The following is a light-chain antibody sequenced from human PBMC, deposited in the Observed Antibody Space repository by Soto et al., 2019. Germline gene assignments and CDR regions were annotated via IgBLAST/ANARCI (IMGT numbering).Light chain of an antibody. CDR3: QQYYSSPVT. J-gene: IGKJ3*01. Sequence: DIVMTQSPESVGVSLGERATINCKSRQSGVYSPTNKNYVAWYPPTPGQTPKVLIYWASTRDSGVPDRLSGSASGTDFTLTISSLQSEEGAVDYGQQYYSSPVTFGPGTKVDT. CDR1: QSGVYSPTNKNY. CDR2: WAS. V-gene: IGKV4-1*01.